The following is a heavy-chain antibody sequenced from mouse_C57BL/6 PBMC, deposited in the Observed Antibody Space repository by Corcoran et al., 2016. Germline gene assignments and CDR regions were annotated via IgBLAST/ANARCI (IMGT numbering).Heavy chain of an antibody. D-gene: IGHD2-4*01. Sequence: QVRLQQSGAELVKPGASVKISCKASGYAFSSYWMNWVKQRPGKGLEWIGQIYPGDGDTNYNGKFKGKATLTADNSSSTAYMQLSSRTSEDSAVYCGARAGLRRGYAMDYWGQGTSVTVAS. CDR1: GYAFSSYW. V-gene: IGHV1-80*01. J-gene: IGHJ4*01. CDR2: IYPGDGDT. CDR3: ARAGLRRGYAMDY.